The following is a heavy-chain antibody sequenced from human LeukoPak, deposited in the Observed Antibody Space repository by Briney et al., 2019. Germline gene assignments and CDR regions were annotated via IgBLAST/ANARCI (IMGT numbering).Heavy chain of an antibody. CDR1: GFIFSSYE. Sequence: GGSLRLSCAASGFIFSSYEMNWVRQAPGKGLEWVSYISSSGNTMYYADSVKGRFTISRDISKSTLFLQMNSLRAEDTAVYYCAREPSEPYYFDYWGQGTLVTVSS. J-gene: IGHJ4*02. V-gene: IGHV3-48*03. CDR2: ISSSGNTM. CDR3: AREPSEPYYFDY. D-gene: IGHD1-26*01.